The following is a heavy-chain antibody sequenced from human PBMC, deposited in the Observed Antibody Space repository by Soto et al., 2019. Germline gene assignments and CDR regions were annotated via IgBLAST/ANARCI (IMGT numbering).Heavy chain of an antibody. J-gene: IGHJ6*02. CDR1: GFTFSSYG. CDR3: AKFDPLFAGGEEYYYYYGMDV. V-gene: IGHV3-30*18. CDR2: ISYDGSNK. D-gene: IGHD3-16*01. Sequence: QVQLVESGGGVVQPGRSLRLSCAASGFTFSSYGMHWVRQAPGKGLEWVAVISYDGSNKYYADSVKGRFTISRDNSKNTLYLQMNSLRAEDTAVYYCAKFDPLFAGGEEYYYYYGMDVWGQGTTVTVSS.